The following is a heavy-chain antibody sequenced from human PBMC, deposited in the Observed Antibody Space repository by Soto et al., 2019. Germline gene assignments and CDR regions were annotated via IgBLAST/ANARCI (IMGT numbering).Heavy chain of an antibody. V-gene: IGHV3-30-3*01. CDR1: GFTFSSYA. Sequence: QVQLVESGGGVVQPGRSLRLSCAASGFTFSSYAMHWVRQAAGKGLEWVAVISYDGSNKYYADSVKGRFTISRDNSKNTLYLQMNSLRAEDTAVYYCARDGGDNCGGDCSPPGPFDYWGQGTLVTVSS. D-gene: IGHD2-21*02. CDR3: ARDGGDNCGGDCSPPGPFDY. J-gene: IGHJ4*02. CDR2: ISYDGSNK.